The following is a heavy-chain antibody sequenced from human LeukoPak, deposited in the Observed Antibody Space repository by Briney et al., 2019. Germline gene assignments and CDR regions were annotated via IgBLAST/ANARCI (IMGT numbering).Heavy chain of an antibody. CDR2: VSGSGDKM. D-gene: IGHD6-13*01. J-gene: IGHJ4*02. CDR3: AKAAAAPGFDF. Sequence: GGSLRLSCAASGFTSSSYALNWVRQAPGKGLEWVATVSGSGDKMYHADSVKGRFTISRDNSKNTIYLQMNSLRAEDTALYYCAKAAAAPGFDFWGQGTLVTVSS. V-gene: IGHV3-23*01. CDR1: GFTSSSYA.